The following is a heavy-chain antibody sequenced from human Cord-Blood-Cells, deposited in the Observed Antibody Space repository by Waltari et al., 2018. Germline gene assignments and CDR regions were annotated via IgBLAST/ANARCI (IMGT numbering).Heavy chain of an antibody. CDR2: INHSGST. CDR3: ARSSSIAARGWDY. Sequence: VQLQQWGAGLLKPSEHMSPTCDVYGGSFRGCYWSWTRPPPGKGLEWIGEINHSGSTNYNPSLKSRVTISVDTSKNQFSLKLSSVTAADTAVYYCARSSSIAARGWDYWGQGTLVTVSS. D-gene: IGHD6-6*01. CDR1: GGSFRGCY. V-gene: IGHV4-34*01. J-gene: IGHJ4*02.